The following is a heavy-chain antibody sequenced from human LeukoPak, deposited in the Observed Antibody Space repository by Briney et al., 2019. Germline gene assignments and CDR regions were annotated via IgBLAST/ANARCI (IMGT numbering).Heavy chain of an antibody. J-gene: IGHJ4*02. V-gene: IGHV5-51*01. D-gene: IGHD5-18*01. CDR2: IYPGDSDI. CDR1: GYSFTSYW. Sequence: GESLKISCKGSGYSFTSYWIGWVRQMPGKGLEWMGIIYPGDSDIRYSPSSQGQVTMSADKSVGTAYLQWSSLKASDTAMYYCARRYSYGSFDYWGQGTLVTVSS. CDR3: ARRYSYGSFDY.